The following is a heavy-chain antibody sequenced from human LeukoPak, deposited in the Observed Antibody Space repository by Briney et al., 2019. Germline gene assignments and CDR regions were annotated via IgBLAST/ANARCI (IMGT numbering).Heavy chain of an antibody. Sequence: GGSLRLSSAASGFAFSDYILDWVRQAPGKGLEWVGRIRRGTNSYTTEYAASVKGRFIISRDDSKNSLYLHMNSLKTEDTAVYNCTRDGGEGGNSAFDIWGQGTMVTVSS. V-gene: IGHV3-72*01. D-gene: IGHD3-16*01. J-gene: IGHJ3*02. CDR1: GFAFSDYI. CDR2: IRRGTNSYTT. CDR3: TRDGGEGGNSAFDI.